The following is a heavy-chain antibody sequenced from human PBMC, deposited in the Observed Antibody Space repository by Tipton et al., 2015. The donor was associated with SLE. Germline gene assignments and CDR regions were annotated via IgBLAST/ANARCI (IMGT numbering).Heavy chain of an antibody. CDR2: IYSGGST. D-gene: IGHD6-19*01. CDR3: ASSYSSGWYHFDY. CDR1: GFTLSIYA. Sequence: SLRLSCAASGFTLSIYAMSWVRQAPGKGLEWVSVIYSGGSTYYADSVKGRFTISRDNSKNTLYLQMNSLRAEDTAVYYCASSYSSGWYHFDYWGQGTLVTVSS. J-gene: IGHJ4*02. V-gene: IGHV3-23*03.